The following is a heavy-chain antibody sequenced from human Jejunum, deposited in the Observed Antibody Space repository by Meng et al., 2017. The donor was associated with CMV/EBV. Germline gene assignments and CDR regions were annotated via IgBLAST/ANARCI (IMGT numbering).Heavy chain of an antibody. CDR3: ARGFGTEFYSPPYY. J-gene: IGHJ4*02. CDR1: GFTFSSYA. D-gene: IGHD4-11*01. Sequence: GFTFSSYAMSWVRQAPGKGLVWVSRINSDGIATNYADSVKGRFTISRDNAKNTLFLQMDGLRAEDTALYYCARGFGTEFYSPPYYWSQGTRVTVSS. CDR2: INSDGIAT. V-gene: IGHV3-74*01.